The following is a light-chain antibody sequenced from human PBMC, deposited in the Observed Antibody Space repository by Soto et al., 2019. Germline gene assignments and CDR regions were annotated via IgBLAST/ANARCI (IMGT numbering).Light chain of an antibody. J-gene: IGKJ5*01. V-gene: IGKV3-20*01. CDR3: QQYGSSPPIT. CDR2: GAS. Sequence: EIVLTQSPGTLSLSPGERPTLSCRASRSVSSDYLAWYQQKPGQAPRLLIYGASSRATGIPDRFSGSGSGTDFTLTISRLEPEDFAVYYCQQYGSSPPITFGQGTRLEI. CDR1: RSVSSDY.